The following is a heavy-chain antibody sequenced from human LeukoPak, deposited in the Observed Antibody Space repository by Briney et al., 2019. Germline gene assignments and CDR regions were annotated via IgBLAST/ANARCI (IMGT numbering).Heavy chain of an antibody. J-gene: IGHJ4*02. CDR1: GYRFSEFW. CDR2: IYPGDSDT. D-gene: IGHD3-10*01. V-gene: IGHV5-51*01. CDR3: ARRPGVISHIDS. Sequence: GESLKISCKGSGYRFSEFWIGWVRQLPGKGLKWMGNIYPGDSDTRYSQSFQGQVTISADKSISTAYLQWSSLKASDTGIYYCARRPGVISHIDSWGQGTLVTVSS.